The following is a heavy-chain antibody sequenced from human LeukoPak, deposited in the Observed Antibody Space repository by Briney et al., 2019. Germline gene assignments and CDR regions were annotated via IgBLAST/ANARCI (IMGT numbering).Heavy chain of an antibody. CDR3: ARDSRIAAPYDY. J-gene: IGHJ4*02. CDR1: GFTFSSYS. Sequence: GGSLRLSCAASGFTFSSYSMNWVRQAPGKGLEWVSSISSSSSYIYYADSVKGRFTISRDNAKNSLYLQMNSLRAEDTAVYYCARDSRIAAPYDYWGQGTLVTVSS. D-gene: IGHD6-13*01. V-gene: IGHV3-21*01. CDR2: ISSSSSYI.